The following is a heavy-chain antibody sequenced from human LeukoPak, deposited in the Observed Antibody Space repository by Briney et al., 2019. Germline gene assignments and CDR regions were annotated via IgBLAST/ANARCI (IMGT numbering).Heavy chain of an antibody. CDR2: IKQDGSEK. V-gene: IGHV3-7*01. Sequence: GGSLRLSCAASGFTFTNYWMSWVHQAPGKGLEWVANIKQDGSEKYYVDSVKGRFTISRDNAKNSLSLQMNSLRTEDAAVYYCARASYNWGFQNSALDIWGQGTTVTVSS. J-gene: IGHJ3*02. CDR1: GFTFTNYW. CDR3: ARASYNWGFQNSALDI. D-gene: IGHD7-27*01.